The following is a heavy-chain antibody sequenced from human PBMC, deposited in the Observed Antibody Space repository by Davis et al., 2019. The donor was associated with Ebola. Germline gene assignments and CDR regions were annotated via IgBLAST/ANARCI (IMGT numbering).Heavy chain of an antibody. Sequence: GESLKISCKGSQYSFTTYWITWVRQMPGKGLEWMGRIDPSDSYINYSPSFQGHVTISADRSISTVYLQWHSLKASDTAMYYCARHYGGSSPFDYWGQETLVTVSS. D-gene: IGHD4-23*01. CDR3: ARHYGGSSPFDY. V-gene: IGHV5-10-1*01. CDR2: IDPSDSYI. CDR1: QYSFTTYW. J-gene: IGHJ4*02.